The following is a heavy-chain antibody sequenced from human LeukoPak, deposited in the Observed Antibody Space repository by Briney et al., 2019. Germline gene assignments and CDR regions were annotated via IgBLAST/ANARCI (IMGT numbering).Heavy chain of an antibody. CDR1: GFTFSSYG. D-gene: IGHD5-18*01. V-gene: IGHV3-30*18. Sequence: GGSLRLSCAASGFTFSSYGMHWVRQAPGKGLEWVAVISYDGSNKYYADSVKGRFTISRDNSKNTLYLQMNSLRAEETAVYYSAQGAERGYSYGGDYFDYWGQGTLVTLSS. CDR2: ISYDGSNK. J-gene: IGHJ4*02. CDR3: AQGAERGYSYGGDYFDY.